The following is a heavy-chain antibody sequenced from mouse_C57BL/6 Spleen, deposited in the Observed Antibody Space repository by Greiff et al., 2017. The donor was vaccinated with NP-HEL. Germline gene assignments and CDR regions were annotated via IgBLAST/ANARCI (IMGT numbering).Heavy chain of an antibody. CDR1: GYSFTSYY. J-gene: IGHJ4*01. V-gene: IGHV1-66*01. CDR2: IYPGSGNT. D-gene: IGHD2-4*01. CDR3: ARSEGLRRDAMDY. Sequence: QVQLQQSGPELVKPGASVKISCKASGYSFTSYYIHWVKQRPGQGLEWIGWIYPGSGNTKYNEKFKGKATLTADTSSSTAYMQLSSLTSEDSAVYYCARSEGLRRDAMDYWGQGTSVTVSS.